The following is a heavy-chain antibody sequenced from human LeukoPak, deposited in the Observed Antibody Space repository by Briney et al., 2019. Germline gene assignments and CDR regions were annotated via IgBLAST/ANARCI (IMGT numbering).Heavy chain of an antibody. CDR1: GFDLGRYD. CDR2: ISVRAATI. CDR3: AKDSPHHLETGHGMDI. V-gene: IGHV3-48*03. Sequence: WGSLRLSCAASGFDLGRYDVNWVRQAPGKGLEWIAHISVRAATIYYGDSVEGRFSISRDDAKNSLFLQMNSLRVEDTAIYYCAKDSPHHLETGHGMDIWGQGTTVTVS. J-gene: IGHJ6*02. D-gene: IGHD1-1*01.